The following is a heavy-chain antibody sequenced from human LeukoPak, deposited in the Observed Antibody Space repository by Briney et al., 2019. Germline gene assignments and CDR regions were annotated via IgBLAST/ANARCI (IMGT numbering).Heavy chain of an antibody. CDR3: ARQFDYGDYEGGYFDY. D-gene: IGHD4-17*01. CDR1: GYSFASYW. V-gene: IGHV5-51*01. Sequence: GESLKISCKGSGYSFASYWIGWVRQTPGKGLEWMGIIYPGDSDTRYSPSFQGQVTISADKSISTAYLQWSSLKASDTAMYYCARQFDYGDYEGGYFDYWGQGTLVTVSS. J-gene: IGHJ4*02. CDR2: IYPGDSDT.